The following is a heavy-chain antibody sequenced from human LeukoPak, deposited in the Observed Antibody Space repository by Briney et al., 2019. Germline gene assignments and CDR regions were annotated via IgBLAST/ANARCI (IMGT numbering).Heavy chain of an antibody. J-gene: IGHJ4*02. CDR2: INRDGTEK. Sequence: GGSLRLSCATSGFNFSDSRMTWDRQAPGKGLQWVANINRDGTEKHFLDSIEGRFTISRDNRKKSLYLQMNSLRPQDTAVYFCVRGDWYFESWGQGTLVTVSS. CDR3: VRGDWYFES. D-gene: IGHD2-21*01. CDR1: GFNFSDSR. V-gene: IGHV3-7*04.